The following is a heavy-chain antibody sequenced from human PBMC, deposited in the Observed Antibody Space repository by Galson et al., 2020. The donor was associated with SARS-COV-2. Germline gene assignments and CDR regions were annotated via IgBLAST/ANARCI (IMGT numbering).Heavy chain of an antibody. CDR3: ARGLSGTYYYFDS. CDR2: ISYDGSNE. V-gene: IGHV3-30-3*01. D-gene: IGHD1-26*01. Sequence: PGGSLRLSCAASGFNFNTYAMHWVRQAPGKGLEWVALISYDGSNEYYADSVRVRFTISRDNSKSKDTLYLQMNSLRSEDTAVYYCARGLSGTYYYFDSWGQGTLVTVSS. J-gene: IGHJ4*02. CDR1: GFNFNTYA.